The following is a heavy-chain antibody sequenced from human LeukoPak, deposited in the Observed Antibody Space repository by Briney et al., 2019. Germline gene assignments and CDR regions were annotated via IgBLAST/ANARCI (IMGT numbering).Heavy chain of an antibody. CDR1: GFTFDTYG. CDR2: ISSNSANT. D-gene: IGHD2-21*02. CDR3: AKDGTGCGGDCYSDY. V-gene: IGHV3-23*01. Sequence: GGSLRLSCAASGFTFDTYGMSWVRQAPGKGLEWVSSISSNSANTYYADAVKGRFTISRDNSKNTLYLQMNSLRAEDTAVYYCAKDGTGCGGDCYSDYWGQGTLVTVSS. J-gene: IGHJ4*02.